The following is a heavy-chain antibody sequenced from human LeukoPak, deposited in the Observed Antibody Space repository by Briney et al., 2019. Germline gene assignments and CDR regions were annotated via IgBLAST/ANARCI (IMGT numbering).Heavy chain of an antibody. V-gene: IGHV3-11*06. CDR1: GFTFSDYY. Sequence: GGSLRLSCAASGFTFSDYYMSWIRQAPGKGLEWVSYISSSSYTNYADSVKGRFTISRDNAKNSLYLQMNSLRAEDTAVYYCARGYCSSTSCYRGGAAFDIWGQGTMVTVSS. J-gene: IGHJ3*02. CDR3: ARGYCSSTSCYRGGAAFDI. CDR2: ISSSSYT. D-gene: IGHD2-2*01.